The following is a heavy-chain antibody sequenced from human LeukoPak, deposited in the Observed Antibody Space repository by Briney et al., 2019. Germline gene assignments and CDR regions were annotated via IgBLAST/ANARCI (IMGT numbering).Heavy chain of an antibody. Sequence: PGGSLRLSCVASEYTFSNYAMSWVRQAPGKGLEWVSSIDSGGGSTYYADSVKGRFTISRDNSKNTLYLQMSSLRAEDTAIYYCASADGSGYRYYWGQGTLVTVSS. CDR2: IDSGGGST. CDR1: EYTFSNYA. CDR3: ASADGSGYRYY. D-gene: IGHD3-22*01. V-gene: IGHV3-23*01. J-gene: IGHJ4*02.